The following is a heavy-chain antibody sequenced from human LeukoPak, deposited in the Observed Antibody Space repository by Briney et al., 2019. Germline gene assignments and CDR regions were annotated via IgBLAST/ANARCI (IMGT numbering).Heavy chain of an antibody. CDR3: ARQQAVAGTGYWFDP. V-gene: IGHV4-39*01. CDR2: IYYSGST. J-gene: IGHJ5*02. D-gene: IGHD6-19*01. Sequence: SETLSLTCTDSGGSISSSSYYWGWIRQPPGKGLEWIGSIYYSGSTYYNPSLKSRVTISVDTSKNQFSLKLSSVTAADTAVYYCARQQAVAGTGYWFDPWGQGTLVTVSS. CDR1: GGSISSSSYY.